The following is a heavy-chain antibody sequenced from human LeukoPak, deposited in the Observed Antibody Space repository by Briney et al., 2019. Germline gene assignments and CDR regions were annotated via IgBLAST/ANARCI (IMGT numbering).Heavy chain of an antibody. V-gene: IGHV4-59*01. J-gene: IGHJ6*03. Sequence: SETPSLTCNVSGGSISSYYWSWIRQPPGKGLEWIGYIYYSGSTNYNPSLKSRVTISVDTSKNQFSLKLRSGTAADTAVYYCARVEEGYGSGRRENYYYYYMDVWGKGTTVTISS. CDR1: GGSISSYY. CDR2: IYYSGST. D-gene: IGHD3-10*01. CDR3: ARVEEGYGSGRRENYYYYYMDV.